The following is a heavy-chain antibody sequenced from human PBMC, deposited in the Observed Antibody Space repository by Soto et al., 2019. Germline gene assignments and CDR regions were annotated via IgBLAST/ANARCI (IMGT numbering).Heavy chain of an antibody. CDR3: ARTDNFGYYPYF. CDR1: GDSISRGFH. Sequence: TLSLTCAVSGDSISRGFHWAWIRQPPGKHLEWVASIYHTGTTYYNPSLTSRVTISVDTSKNQFSLKLSSVTAADSAVYYCARTDNFGYYPYF. D-gene: IGHD3-3*01. J-gene: IGHJ4*01. CDR2: IYHTGTT. V-gene: IGHV4-38-2*01.